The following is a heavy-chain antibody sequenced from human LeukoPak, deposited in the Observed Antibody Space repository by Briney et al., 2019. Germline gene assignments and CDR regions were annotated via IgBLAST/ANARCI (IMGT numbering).Heavy chain of an antibody. CDR2: FDPEDGET. V-gene: IGHV1-24*01. CDR1: GYTLTDLS. J-gene: IGHJ4*02. Sequence: ASVKVSCKVSGYTLTDLSMHWVRQAPGKGLEWMGGFDPEDGETTYAQKFQGRVTMTEDTSTDTAYMELSSLRSEDTAVYYCATDSPIGAHYNYWGQGTLVTVSS. CDR3: ATDSPIGAHYNY. D-gene: IGHD6-6*01.